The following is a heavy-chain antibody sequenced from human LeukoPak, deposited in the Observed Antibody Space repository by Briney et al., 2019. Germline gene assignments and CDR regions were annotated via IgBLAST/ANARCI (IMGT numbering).Heavy chain of an antibody. CDR3: ARTYDFGRGPPGDAFDN. D-gene: IGHD3-3*01. CDR1: GFTFSSYS. Sequence: PGGSLRLSCAASGFTFSSYSMNWVRQAPGKGLEWVSPISSSSSYIYYADSVKGRFTISRDNAKNSLYLQMNSLRAEDTAVYYCARTYDFGRGPPGDAFDNWGPGTLVTVS. J-gene: IGHJ3*02. V-gene: IGHV3-21*01. CDR2: ISSSSSYI.